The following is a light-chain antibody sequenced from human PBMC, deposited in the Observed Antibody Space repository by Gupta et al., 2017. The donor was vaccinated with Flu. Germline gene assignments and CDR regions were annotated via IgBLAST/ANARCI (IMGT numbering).Light chain of an antibody. CDR2: AAS. V-gene: IGKV1-39*01. Sequence: DIQMTQSPSSLSASVGDRVTITCRASQSISSYLNWYQQKPGKAPKLLIYAASRLQSGVPSRFSGSGSGTDFTLTISRLQPEDFATYYCQQSDSTPRRFGQGTKVEIK. CDR3: QQSDSTPRR. CDR1: QSISSY. J-gene: IGKJ1*01.